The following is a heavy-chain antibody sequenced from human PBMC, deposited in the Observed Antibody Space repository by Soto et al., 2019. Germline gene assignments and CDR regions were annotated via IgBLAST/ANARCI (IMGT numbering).Heavy chain of an antibody. J-gene: IGHJ5*01. V-gene: IGHV3-13*01. CDR3: AQSQEIGTPIFES. D-gene: IGHD1-7*01. CDR2: IGTAGDT. Sequence: EVQLVESGGNWVQPGGSLRLSCEASGFTFSGFDMHWVRQPPGKGLAWVSSIGTAGDTYYHVSVKGRFTISRDNAKNSLFLQSKCLRVVDIDVYFSAQSQEIGTPIFESGGKGTQVTVSS. CDR1: GFTFSGFD.